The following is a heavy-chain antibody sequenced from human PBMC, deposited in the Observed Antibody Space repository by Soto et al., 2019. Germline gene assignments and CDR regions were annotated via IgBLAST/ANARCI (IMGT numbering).Heavy chain of an antibody. D-gene: IGHD5-18*01. CDR2: IYPGDSDT. V-gene: IGHV5-51*01. CDR1: GYSFTSYW. CDR3: ARLVDTAMVTPDFDY. J-gene: IGHJ4*02. Sequence: GESLKISCKGSGYSFTSYWIGWVRQMPGKGLEWMGIIYPGDSDTRYSPSFQGQVTISADKSISTAYLQWSSLKASDTAMYYCARLVDTAMVTPDFDYWGQGTLVTVSS.